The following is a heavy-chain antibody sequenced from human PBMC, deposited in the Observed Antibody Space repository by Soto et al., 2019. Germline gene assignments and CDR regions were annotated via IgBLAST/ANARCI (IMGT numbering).Heavy chain of an antibody. CDR2: IKMDASEK. CDR1: GFTFGSYW. J-gene: IGHJ5*01. CDR3: VKGTYSSSGLLDWFDP. V-gene: IGHV3-7*01. Sequence: GGSLRLSYAASGFTFGSYWKSWVRQAPGKGLEWLATIKMDASEKKYVDSVKGRFTMSRDNAKNSLYLQMDSLRAEDTAVYYCVKGTYSSSGLLDWFDPWGPGTVVTVSS. D-gene: IGHD6-6*01.